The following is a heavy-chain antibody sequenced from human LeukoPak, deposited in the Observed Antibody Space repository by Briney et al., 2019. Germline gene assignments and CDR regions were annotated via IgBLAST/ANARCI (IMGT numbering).Heavy chain of an antibody. CDR2: ISAYNGNT. CDR1: GYTFTSFA. V-gene: IGHV1-18*01. CDR3: ARFEDGSSWPWPGLDY. Sequence: ASVTVSCTASGYTFTSFAISWVRQAPGQGLEWMGWISAYNGNTSYAQKVQGRVTMTTDTSTSTAYMELRSLRSDDTAVYYCARFEDGSSWPWPGLDYWGQGTLVTVSS. D-gene: IGHD6-13*01. J-gene: IGHJ4*02.